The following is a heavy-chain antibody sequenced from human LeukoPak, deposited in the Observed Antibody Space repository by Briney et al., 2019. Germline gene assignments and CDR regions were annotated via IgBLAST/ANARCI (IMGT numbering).Heavy chain of an antibody. Sequence: GGSLRLSCAASGFTFSSYWMHWVRQAPGKGLLWVSLISSDGSYTSYADSVKGRFTISRDNAKNTLYLQMNSLRAEDTAVYYCARDATGTYPLDYWGQGTPVTVSS. V-gene: IGHV3-74*01. CDR2: ISSDGSYT. CDR1: GFTFSSYW. D-gene: IGHD1-26*01. J-gene: IGHJ4*02. CDR3: ARDATGTYPLDY.